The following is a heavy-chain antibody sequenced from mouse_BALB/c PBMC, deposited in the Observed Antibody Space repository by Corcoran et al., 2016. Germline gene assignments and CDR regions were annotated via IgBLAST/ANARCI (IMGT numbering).Heavy chain of an antibody. CDR2: INPYNGGT. D-gene: IGHD2-1*01. CDR3: AAFYYGNYGAMDY. CDR1: GYSCTGYT. Sequence: EVQLQQSGPELVKPGASMKISCKASGYSCTGYTMNWVKQSHGKNREWIGLINPYNGGTSYNQKFTGKATLTVDKSSSTAYMELLSLTSEDSAVYYCAAFYYGNYGAMDYWGQGTSVTVSS. V-gene: IGHV1-18*01. J-gene: IGHJ4*01.